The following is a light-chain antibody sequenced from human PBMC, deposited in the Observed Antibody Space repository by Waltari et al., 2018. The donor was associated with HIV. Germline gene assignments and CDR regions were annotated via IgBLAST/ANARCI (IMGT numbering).Light chain of an antibody. Sequence: DIQMTQSPSSLSASVGDRVTITCRTSQTISSFLNWYQHKPGTAPKLLIYGASGLQVGVPSRFSGSGSGTYFTLPISGLEPEDFATYYCQQSYSTPPLTFGGGTKVAIK. CDR1: QTISSF. CDR2: GAS. J-gene: IGKJ4*01. CDR3: QQSYSTPPLT. V-gene: IGKV1-39*01.